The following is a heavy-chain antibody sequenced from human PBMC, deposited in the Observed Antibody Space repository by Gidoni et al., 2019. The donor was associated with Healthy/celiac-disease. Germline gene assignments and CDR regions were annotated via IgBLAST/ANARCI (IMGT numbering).Heavy chain of an antibody. J-gene: IGHJ2*01. CDR3: ASAPSRLWYFDL. Sequence: QVQLVESGGGVVQPGRSLRLSCAASGFTFSSYGMHWVRQAPGKGLEWVAVIWYDGSNKYYADSVKGRFTISRDNSKNTLYLQMNSLRAEDTAVYYCASAPSRLWYFDLWGRGTLVTVSS. CDR1: GFTFSSYG. CDR2: IWYDGSNK. V-gene: IGHV3-33*01. D-gene: IGHD6-25*01.